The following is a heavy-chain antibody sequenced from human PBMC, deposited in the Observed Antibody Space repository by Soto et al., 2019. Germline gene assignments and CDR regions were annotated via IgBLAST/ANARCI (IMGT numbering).Heavy chain of an antibody. J-gene: IGHJ2*01. D-gene: IGHD1-26*01. CDR1: GFTFSSYD. CDR2: IGTAGDT. CDR3: ARDRNREGDWYFDL. Sequence: GGSLRLSCAASGFTFSSYDMHWVRQATGKGLEWVSAIGTAGDTYYPGSVKGRFTISRENAKNSLYLQMNSLRAGDTAVYYCARDRNREGDWYFDLWGRGTLVTVSS. V-gene: IGHV3-13*01.